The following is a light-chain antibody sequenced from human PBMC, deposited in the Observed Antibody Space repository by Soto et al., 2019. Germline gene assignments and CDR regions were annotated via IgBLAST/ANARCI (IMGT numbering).Light chain of an antibody. Sequence: EIVMTQSPATLSVSPGGETTLSCRASQSVSRNLAWYQQKPGQAPSLLIFDASTRATGVPARFSGSGSGTEFTLTISSLQSEDFAVYYCQHYYNWRPGGTFGQGTKVEI. V-gene: IGKV3-15*01. CDR2: DAS. J-gene: IGKJ1*01. CDR3: QHYYNWRPGGT. CDR1: QSVSRN.